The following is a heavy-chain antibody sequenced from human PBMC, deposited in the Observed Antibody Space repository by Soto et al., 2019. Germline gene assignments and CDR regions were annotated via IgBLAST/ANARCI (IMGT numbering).Heavy chain of an antibody. V-gene: IGHV3-73*01. J-gene: IGHJ4*02. CDR2: IRDRAYNYAT. Sequence: VLLVESGGGLVQPGGSLKLSCEASGFVFKDSSIHWVRQASGKGLEWVGRIRDRAYNYATAYAASVKGRFTISRDDSNNKAYLQMDSLKTEDTAIYYCTRIISAAQDYWGQGTLVTVSS. CDR1: GFVFKDSS. D-gene: IGHD3-10*01. CDR3: TRIISAAQDY.